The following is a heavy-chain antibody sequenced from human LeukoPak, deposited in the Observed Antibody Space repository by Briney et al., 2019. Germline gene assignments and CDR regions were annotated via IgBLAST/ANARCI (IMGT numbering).Heavy chain of an antibody. V-gene: IGHV3-23*01. Sequence: ETLSLTCAVYGESFSGYYWSWVRQAPGKGLEWVSAISGSGGSTYYADSVKGRFTISRDNSKNTLYLQMNSLRAEDTAVYYCADGAAGIAVAGTYWGQGTLVTVSS. CDR3: ADGAAGIAVAGTY. CDR2: ISGSGGST. J-gene: IGHJ4*02. CDR1: GESFSGYY. D-gene: IGHD6-19*01.